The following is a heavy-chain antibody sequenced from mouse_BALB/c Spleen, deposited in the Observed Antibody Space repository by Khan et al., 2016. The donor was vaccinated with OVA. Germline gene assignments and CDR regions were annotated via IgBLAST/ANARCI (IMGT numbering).Heavy chain of an antibody. J-gene: IGHJ3*01. CDR2: ISTYYGDV. CDR3: TRGAAGSRFAY. Sequence: QVQLKESGAELVRPGVSVKISCKGSGYTFTDFTIHWVKQSHALSLEWIGVISTYYGDVTYNQKFKGKATMTVDKSSSTTYMELARLTSEDSAICSCTRGAAGSRFAYWGQGTLVTVSA. V-gene: IGHV1S137*01. CDR1: GYTFTDFT.